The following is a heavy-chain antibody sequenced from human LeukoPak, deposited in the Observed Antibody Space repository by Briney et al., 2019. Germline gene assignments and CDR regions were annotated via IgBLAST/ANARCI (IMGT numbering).Heavy chain of an antibody. D-gene: IGHD5-24*01. J-gene: IGHJ4*02. Sequence: GESLEISFKGSGYRFTSYWIGWVRPMPGKGLEWMGIIYPGDSDTRYSPSFQGQVTISADKSNSTAYLQCSSLKASDTAMYYCGRLVEMATIYYWGQGTLVTVSS. V-gene: IGHV5-51*01. CDR1: GYRFTSYW. CDR2: IYPGDSDT. CDR3: GRLVEMATIYY.